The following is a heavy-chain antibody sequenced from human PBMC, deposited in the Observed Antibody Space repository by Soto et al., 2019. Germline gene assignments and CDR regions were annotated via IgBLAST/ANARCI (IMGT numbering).Heavy chain of an antibody. CDR2: IYYSGST. V-gene: IGHV4-31*03. Sequence: SETLSLTCTVSGGSISSGGNYWSWIRQHPGKGLEWIGYIYYSGSTYYNPSLKSRVTISVDTSKNQFSLKLSSVTAADTAVYYCARASRIAAAGNNWFDPWGQGTLVTVSS. J-gene: IGHJ5*02. D-gene: IGHD6-13*01. CDR1: GGSISSGGNY. CDR3: ARASRIAAAGNNWFDP.